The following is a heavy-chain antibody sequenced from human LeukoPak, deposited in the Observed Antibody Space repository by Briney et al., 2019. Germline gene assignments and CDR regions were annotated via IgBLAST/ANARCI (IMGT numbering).Heavy chain of an antibody. CDR3: AKDEYSSSWYVAFDI. V-gene: IGHV3-30*02. Sequence: GGSPRLSCAASGFTFSSYGMHWVRQAPGKGLEWVAFIRYDGSNKYYADSVKGRFTISRDNSKNTLYLQMNSLRAEDTAVYYCAKDEYSSSWYVAFDIWGQGTMVTVSS. CDR2: IRYDGSNK. CDR1: GFTFSSYG. J-gene: IGHJ3*02. D-gene: IGHD6-13*01.